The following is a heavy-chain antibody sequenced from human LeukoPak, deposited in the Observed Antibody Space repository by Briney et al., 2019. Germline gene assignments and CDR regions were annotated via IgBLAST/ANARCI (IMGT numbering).Heavy chain of an antibody. V-gene: IGHV3-74*01. CDR3: AREGSGRQRHWYFDL. CDR2: INSDGSST. D-gene: IGHD6-19*01. J-gene: IGHJ2*01. Sequence: GGSLRLSCAASGFTFSSYWMHWVRQAPGKGLVWVSRINSDGSSTSYADSVKGRFTISRDNAKNTLYLQMNSLRAEDTAVYYCAREGSGRQRHWYFDLWGRGTLVTVSS. CDR1: GFTFSSYW.